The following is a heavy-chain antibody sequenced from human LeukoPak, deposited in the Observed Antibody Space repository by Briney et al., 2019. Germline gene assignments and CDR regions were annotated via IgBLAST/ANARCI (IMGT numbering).Heavy chain of an antibody. V-gene: IGHV3-23*01. CDR2: ISGSGGST. J-gene: IGHJ6*03. Sequence: GGSLRLSCAASGFTFSSYAMSWVRQAPGKGLEWVSAISGSGGSTYYADSVKGRFTISRDNSKNTLYLQMNSLRAEDTAVYYCAKGLGPNWGFYYMDVWGKGTTVTVSS. CDR1: GFTFSSYA. CDR3: AKGLGPNWGFYYMDV. D-gene: IGHD7-27*01.